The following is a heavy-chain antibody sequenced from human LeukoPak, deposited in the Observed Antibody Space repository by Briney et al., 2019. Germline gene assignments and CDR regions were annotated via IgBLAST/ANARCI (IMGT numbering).Heavy chain of an antibody. CDR3: ARDVRSGYYDYYYGMDV. V-gene: IGHV1-69*13. D-gene: IGHD5-12*01. CDR1: GGTFSSYA. CDR2: IIPIFGTA. J-gene: IGHJ6*02. Sequence: ASVEVSCKASGGTFSSYAISWVRQAPGQGLEWMGGIIPIFGTANYAQKFQGRVTITADESTSTAYMELSSLRSEDTAVYYCARDVRSGYYDYYYGMDVWGQGTTVTVSS.